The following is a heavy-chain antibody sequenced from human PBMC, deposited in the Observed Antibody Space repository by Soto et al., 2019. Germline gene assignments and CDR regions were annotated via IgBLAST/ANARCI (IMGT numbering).Heavy chain of an antibody. V-gene: IGHV4-34*01. J-gene: IGHJ5*02. D-gene: IGHD6-13*01. CDR1: GGSFSGYY. CDR3: ARGSKQQLVWKVGGRKFDP. Sequence: SETLSLTCAVYGGSFSGYYWSWIRQPPGKGLEWIGEINHSGSTNYNPSLKSRVTISVDTSKNQFSLKLSSVTAADTAVYYCARGSKQQLVWKVGGRKFDPWGQGTLVTVSS. CDR2: INHSGST.